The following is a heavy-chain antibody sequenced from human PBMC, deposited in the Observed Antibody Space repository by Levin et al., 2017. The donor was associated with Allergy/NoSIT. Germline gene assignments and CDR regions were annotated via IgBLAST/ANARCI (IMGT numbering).Heavy chain of an antibody. J-gene: IGHJ2*01. CDR3: AKGGYDYGDFQL. CDR2: ISGSGGST. V-gene: IGHV3-23*01. Sequence: GESLKISCAASGFTFSSYAMSWVRQAPGKGLEWVSAISGSGGSTYYADSVKGRFTISRDNSKNTLYLQMNSLRAEDTAVYYCAKGGYDYGDFQLWGRGTLVTVSS. D-gene: IGHD4-17*01. CDR1: GFTFSSYA.